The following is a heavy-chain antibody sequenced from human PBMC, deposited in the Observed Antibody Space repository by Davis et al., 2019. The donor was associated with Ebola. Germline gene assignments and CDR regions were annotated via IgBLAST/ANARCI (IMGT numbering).Heavy chain of an antibody. V-gene: IGHV1-2*02. D-gene: IGHD3-16*01. CDR3: ARDDKVMNFDS. CDR1: GYTFTAYY. Sequence: ASVKVSCKASGYTFTAYYIHWVRQAPGQGPEWMGWISLKSGSTKYSHKFQGRITMTRDTSINTAHMELSGLTSDDTAMYYCARDDKVMNFDSWGQGTLVTVSS. J-gene: IGHJ4*02. CDR2: ISLKSGST.